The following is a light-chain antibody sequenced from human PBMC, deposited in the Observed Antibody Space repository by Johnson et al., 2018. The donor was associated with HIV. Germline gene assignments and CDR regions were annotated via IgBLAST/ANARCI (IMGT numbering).Light chain of an antibody. CDR1: SSNIGNNY. V-gene: IGLV1-51*01. J-gene: IGLJ1*01. CDR3: GTWDGSLSAGV. CDR2: DNN. Sequence: QSALTQPPSVSAAPGQKVTISCSGSSSNIGNNYVSWYQHLPGTAPKLLIYDNNKRPSGIPDRFSGSKSGTSATLGITGLQTGDEADYYCGTWDGSLSAGVFGTGTKVTVL.